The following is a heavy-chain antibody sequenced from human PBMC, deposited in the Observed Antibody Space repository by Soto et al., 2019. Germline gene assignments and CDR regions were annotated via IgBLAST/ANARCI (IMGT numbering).Heavy chain of an antibody. J-gene: IGHJ5*02. Sequence: SVKVSCKSSGGTFTDLCLHWVRQAPGQGLECMGGIIPIFGTPNYAQKFQARVIITADEFTSTAHMELSSLRSEDTAVYYCARGWDHYDSSGLPTWFDPWGQGTLVTVSS. D-gene: IGHD3-22*01. CDR1: GGTFTDLC. CDR2: IIPIFGTP. CDR3: ARGWDHYDSSGLPTWFDP. V-gene: IGHV1-69*13.